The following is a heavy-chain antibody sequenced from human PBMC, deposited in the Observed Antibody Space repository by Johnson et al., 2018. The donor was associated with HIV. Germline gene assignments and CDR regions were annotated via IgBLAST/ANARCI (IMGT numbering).Heavy chain of an antibody. CDR1: GFTFNDYA. Sequence: VQLVESGGGLVQPGRSLILSCAASGFTFNDYAMHWVRQAPGKGLEWVSGISWNSGSIGYADSVKGRFTISRDNAKNTLSLQMNSLRAEDTAVYYCARGGDYDEGAFDIWGQGTMVTVSS. V-gene: IGHV3-9*01. CDR3: ARGGDYDEGAFDI. CDR2: ISWNSGSI. D-gene: IGHD4-17*01. J-gene: IGHJ3*02.